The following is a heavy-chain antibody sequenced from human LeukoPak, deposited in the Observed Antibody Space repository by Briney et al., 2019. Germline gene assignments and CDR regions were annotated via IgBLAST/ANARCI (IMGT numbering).Heavy chain of an antibody. CDR3: AKESPEGLCFGESLYYFDY. D-gene: IGHD3-10*01. Sequence: GGSLRLSCAASGFTFSSYAMSWVRQAPGKGLEWVSAISGSGGSTYYADSVKGRFTISRDNSKNTLYLQMNSLRAEDTAVYYCAKESPEGLCFGESLYYFDYWGQGTLVTVSS. J-gene: IGHJ4*02. CDR1: GFTFSSYA. V-gene: IGHV3-23*01. CDR2: ISGSGGST.